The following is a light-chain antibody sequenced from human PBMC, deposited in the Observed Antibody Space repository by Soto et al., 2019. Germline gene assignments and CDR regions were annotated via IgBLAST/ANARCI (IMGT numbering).Light chain of an antibody. J-gene: IGKJ1*01. CDR3: QQRSNWPWT. CDR2: DAS. Sequence: ILLTPSPATLSLSPGERAPLSCRASQSVSSYLAWYQQKTGQAPRLLIYDASNRATGIPARFSGSGSGTDDTLTISSLEPEDVEVDYCQQRSNWPWTCGQGTKVDIK. V-gene: IGKV3-11*01. CDR1: QSVSSY.